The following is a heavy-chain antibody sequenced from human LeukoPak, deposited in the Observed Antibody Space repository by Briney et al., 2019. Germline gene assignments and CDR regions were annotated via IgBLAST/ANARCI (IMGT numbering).Heavy chain of an antibody. J-gene: IGHJ6*02. CDR1: GYTFTSYD. D-gene: IGHD2-2*01. CDR2: MNPNSGAT. CDR3: ARDNIVVVPAAADYGMDV. Sequence: ASVKVSCKASGYTFTSYDFNWLRQATGQGPEWMGWMNPNSGATGYAQKFQGRVTMTRSASINTAYMELRSLRSDDTAVYYCARDNIVVVPAAADYGMDVWGQGTTVTVSS. V-gene: IGHV1-8*01.